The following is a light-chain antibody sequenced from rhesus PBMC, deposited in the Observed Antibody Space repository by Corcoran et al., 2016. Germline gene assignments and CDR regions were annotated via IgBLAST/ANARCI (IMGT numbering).Light chain of an antibody. J-gene: IGKJ1*01. CDR1: QGISNY. Sequence: DIQMTQSPSSLSASVGDTVTITCRASQGISNYLACYQQKPGKAPKPLISYASNLESGVPSRFSGSGSRTDCTLTISSLQPEYLASYYCKQHNSYPPTFGQGTKVEIK. V-gene: IGKV1S14*01. CDR3: KQHNSYPPT. CDR2: YAS.